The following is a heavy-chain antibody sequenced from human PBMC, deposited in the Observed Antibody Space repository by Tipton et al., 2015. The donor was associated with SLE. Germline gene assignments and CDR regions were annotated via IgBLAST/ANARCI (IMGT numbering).Heavy chain of an antibody. V-gene: IGHV3-9*01. CDR2: ISWNSGSI. Sequence: SLRLSCAASGFTFDDYAMHWVRQAPGKGLEWVSGISWNSGSIGYADSAKGRFTISRDNAKNSLYLQMNSLRAEDTALYYCAKVAVAGNFDYWGQGTLVTVSS. D-gene: IGHD1-14*01. CDR1: GFTFDDYA. J-gene: IGHJ4*02. CDR3: AKVAVAGNFDY.